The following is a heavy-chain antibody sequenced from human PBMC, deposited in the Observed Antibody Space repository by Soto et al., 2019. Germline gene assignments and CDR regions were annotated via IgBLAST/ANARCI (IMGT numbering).Heavy chain of an antibody. CDR1: GVSIKSSS. V-gene: IGHV1-69*12. CDR2: TIPLFGTP. J-gene: IGHJ5*02. D-gene: IGHD6-6*01. CDR3: TRSSDLTNWLDP. Sequence: QVQLVQSGAELKKPGSSVKVSCKVSGVSIKSSSITWVRQALGQGLEWMGGTIPLFGTPHYAQKFQGRVTITADESTSTVYMDLSSLRSEDTAVYYCTRSSDLTNWLDPWGQGTLITVSS.